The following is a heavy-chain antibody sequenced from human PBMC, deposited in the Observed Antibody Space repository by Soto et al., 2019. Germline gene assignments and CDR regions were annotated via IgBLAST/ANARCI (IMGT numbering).Heavy chain of an antibody. CDR1: GGSLSSGGYC. J-gene: IGHJ4*02. D-gene: IGHD6-19*01. CDR3: ARERIAVAGTRGHFDY. CDR2: IYHSGST. V-gene: IGHV4-31*03. Sequence: SETLSLTCNVSGGSLSSGGYCWTWIRQHPGKGLEWIGYIYHSGSTDYNPSLKGRVSISIAPSRNQFSLKLSSVTAADTAVYYCARERIAVAGTRGHFDYWGQGTLVTVSS.